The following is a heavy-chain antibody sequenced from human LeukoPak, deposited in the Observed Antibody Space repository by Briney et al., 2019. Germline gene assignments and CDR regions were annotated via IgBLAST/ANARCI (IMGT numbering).Heavy chain of an antibody. Sequence: SETLSLTCAVYGGSFSGYYWSWIRQPPGKGLEWIGEINHSGSTNYNPSLKSRVTISVDTSKNQFSLKLSSVTAADTAVYYCARVRGNYYDSSGYYWSGYYFDYWGQGTLVTVSS. CDR1: GGSFSGYY. D-gene: IGHD3-22*01. CDR2: INHSGST. CDR3: ARVRGNYYDSSGYYWSGYYFDY. V-gene: IGHV4-34*01. J-gene: IGHJ4*02.